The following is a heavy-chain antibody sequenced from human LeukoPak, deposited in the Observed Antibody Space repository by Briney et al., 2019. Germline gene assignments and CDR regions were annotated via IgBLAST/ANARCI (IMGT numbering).Heavy chain of an antibody. J-gene: IGHJ4*02. CDR3: ANGGMFDY. CDR2: ISYDGSNK. V-gene: IGHV3-30*18. CDR1: GFTFSSYS. D-gene: IGHD3-10*01. Sequence: PGGSLRLSCAASGFTFSSYSMNWVRQAPGKGLEWVAVISYDGSNKYYADSVKGRFTISRDNSKNTLYLQMNSLRAEDTAVYYCANGGMFDYWGQGTLVTVSS.